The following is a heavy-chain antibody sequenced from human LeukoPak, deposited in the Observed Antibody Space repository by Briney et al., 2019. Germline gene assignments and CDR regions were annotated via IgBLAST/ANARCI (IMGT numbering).Heavy chain of an antibody. J-gene: IGHJ4*02. CDR3: AKSHVSTAIGTGRYFDY. CDR1: GLTFSNSA. CDR2: ISVGSDVI. D-gene: IGHD3-16*01. V-gene: IGHV3-23*01. Sequence: GGSLRLSCAVSGLTFSNSAMSWVRQAPGKGLEWVSAISVGSDVIYYADSVKGRFAISRDNSKHTVYLQMDSLRAEDTAVYYCAKSHVSTAIGTGRYFDYWGQGTLVTVSS.